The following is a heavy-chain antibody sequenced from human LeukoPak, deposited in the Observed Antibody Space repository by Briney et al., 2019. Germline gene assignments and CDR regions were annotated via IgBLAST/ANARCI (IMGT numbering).Heavy chain of an antibody. CDR2: IYYSGST. J-gene: IGHJ3*02. CDR1: GGSISSYY. Sequence: SETLSLTCTVSGGSISSYYWSWIRQPPGKGLEWIGYIYYSGSTNYNPSLKSRVTISVDTSKTQFSLKLSSVTAADTAVYYCARGVSSYGSGAFDIWGQGTMVTVSS. CDR3: ARGVSSYGSGAFDI. D-gene: IGHD5-18*01. V-gene: IGHV4-59*01.